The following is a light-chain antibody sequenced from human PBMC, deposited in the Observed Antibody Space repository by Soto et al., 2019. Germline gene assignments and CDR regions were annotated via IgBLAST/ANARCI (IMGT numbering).Light chain of an antibody. CDR2: SAS. Sequence: EIVLTQSPATLSLSPGERATLSCRASQSVSSSFLAWYQQKPGQAPRLLIYSASSRATGIPDRFSGSGSGTDFSLTISRLEPEDFAVYYCLHYDNSPLYTFGQGTNLEIK. CDR3: LHYDNSPLYT. V-gene: IGKV3-20*01. J-gene: IGKJ2*01. CDR1: QSVSSSF.